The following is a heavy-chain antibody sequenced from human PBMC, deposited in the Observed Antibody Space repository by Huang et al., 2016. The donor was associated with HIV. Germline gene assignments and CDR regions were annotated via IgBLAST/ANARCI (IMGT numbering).Heavy chain of an antibody. CDR3: AKDLTYTFGRHFDY. CDR1: GFTFGSFG. J-gene: IGHJ4*02. CDR2: IRYNGNNY. Sequence: QVQLVESGGGVVQPGGSLRLSCTASGFTFGSFGMNWVRQAPGKGEEWGAFIRYNGNNYYYADSVRGRFTISRDNSKETLYLQMNRLRPDDSAVYYCAKDLTYTFGRHFDYWGRGTLVTVSS. V-gene: IGHV3-30*02. D-gene: IGHD3-3*01.